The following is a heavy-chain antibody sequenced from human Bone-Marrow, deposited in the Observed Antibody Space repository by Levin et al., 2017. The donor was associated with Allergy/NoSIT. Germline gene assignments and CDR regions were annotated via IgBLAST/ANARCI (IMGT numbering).Heavy chain of an antibody. V-gene: IGHV3-7*01. Sequence: SCAASGFTFSNYWMSWVRQAPGKGLEWVASIKEDGSDKRHMDSVRGRFTISRDNAKNSLYLQMSSLRADDTAVYYCGRGAGWWDHWGQGTLVTVSS. CDR1: GFTFSNYW. CDR2: IKEDGSDK. J-gene: IGHJ4*02. CDR3: GRGAGWWDH. D-gene: IGHD2-15*01.